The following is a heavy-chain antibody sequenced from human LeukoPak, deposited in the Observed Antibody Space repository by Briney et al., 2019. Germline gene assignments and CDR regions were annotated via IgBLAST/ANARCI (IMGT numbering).Heavy chain of an antibody. D-gene: IGHD2/OR15-2a*01. V-gene: IGHV3-48*03. CDR2: ISGSGRTI. J-gene: IGHJ5*01. CDR3: ARGVYGRFDS. Sequence: PGGSLRLSCAASGFSFDAYEINWVRQAPGKGLEWVSYISGSGRTIYYADSVKGRLTISWDNAKNSVYLQMNRLRAEDTAVYYCARGVYGRFDSWGQGTLVTVSS. CDR1: GFSFDAYE.